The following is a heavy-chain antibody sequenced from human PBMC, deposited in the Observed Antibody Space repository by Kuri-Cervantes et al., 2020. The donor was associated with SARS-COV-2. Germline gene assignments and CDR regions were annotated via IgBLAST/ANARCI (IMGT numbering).Heavy chain of an antibody. CDR3: ARMAIVVVPAALPNWFDP. Sequence: SETLSLTCTVSGGAVNSYYWSWIRQPAGKGLEWIGYIYYSGSTNYNPSLKSRVTISVDTSKNQFSLKLSSVTAADTAVYYCARMAIVVVPAALPNWFDPWGQGTLVTVSS. J-gene: IGHJ5*02. CDR2: IYYSGST. D-gene: IGHD2-2*03. V-gene: IGHV4-59*08. CDR1: GGAVNSYY.